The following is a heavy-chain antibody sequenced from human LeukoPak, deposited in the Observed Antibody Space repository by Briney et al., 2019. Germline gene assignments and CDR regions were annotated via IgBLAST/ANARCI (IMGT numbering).Heavy chain of an antibody. CDR2: INSDGSDT. Sequence: GGSLRLSCAASGFTLSSYWMHWVRQAPGKGLVWVSRINSDGSDTIYGDSVKGRFTISRDNAKNTLYLQMDSLRAEDTAVYYCARVSRELLPYAFDIWGQGTMVTVSS. CDR3: ARVSRELLPYAFDI. V-gene: IGHV3-74*01. D-gene: IGHD1-26*01. J-gene: IGHJ3*02. CDR1: GFTLSSYW.